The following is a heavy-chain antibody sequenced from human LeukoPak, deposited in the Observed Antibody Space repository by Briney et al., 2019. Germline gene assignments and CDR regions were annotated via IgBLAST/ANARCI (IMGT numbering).Heavy chain of an antibody. J-gene: IGHJ4*02. CDR3: ARAGDSSGYSDY. CDR1: GESFSGYY. D-gene: IGHD3-22*01. V-gene: IGHV4-34*01. CDR2: INHRGRT. Sequence: PSETLSLTCAVYGESFSGYYWSWIRQPPGKGLEWIGEINHRGRTNYNPSLKSRVTIPVDTSKNQFSLKLSSVTAADTAVYYCARAGDSSGYSDYWGQGILVTVSS.